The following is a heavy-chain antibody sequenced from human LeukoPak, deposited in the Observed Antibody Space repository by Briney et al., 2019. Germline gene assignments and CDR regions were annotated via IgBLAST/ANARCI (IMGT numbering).Heavy chain of an antibody. D-gene: IGHD3-22*01. V-gene: IGHV1-69*05. CDR1: GGTFSSYA. Sequence: SVRVSCKASGGTFSSYAISWVRQAPGQGLEWMGRIIPIFGTANYAQKFQGRVTITTDESTSTAYMELSSLRSEDTAVYYCARQGVQPSYYDSSGTGLYFDYWGQGTLVTVSS. CDR2: IIPIFGTA. J-gene: IGHJ4*02. CDR3: ARQGVQPSYYDSSGTGLYFDY.